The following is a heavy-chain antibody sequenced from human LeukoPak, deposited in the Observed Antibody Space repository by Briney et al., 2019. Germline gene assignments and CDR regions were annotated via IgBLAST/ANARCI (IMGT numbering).Heavy chain of an antibody. Sequence: GGSLRLSCAASGFTFSSYAMSWVRQAPGKGLEWVSAISGSGGSTYYADSVKGRFTISRDNSKNTLYLQMNSLRAEDTAVYYCAKGPRDNTMMATISPFDYWGQGTLVTVSS. V-gene: IGHV3-23*01. D-gene: IGHD5-24*01. J-gene: IGHJ4*02. CDR2: ISGSGGST. CDR1: GFTFSSYA. CDR3: AKGPRDNTMMATISPFDY.